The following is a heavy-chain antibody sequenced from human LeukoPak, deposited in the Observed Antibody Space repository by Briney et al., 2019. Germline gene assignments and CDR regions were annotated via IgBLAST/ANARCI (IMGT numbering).Heavy chain of an antibody. CDR2: VSWDGRTM. D-gene: IGHD3-22*01. CDR1: GFTFDDHA. Sequence: GGSLRLSCAASGFTFDDHAMHWVRQSPGKGLEWVSGVSWDGRTMDYADSVKGRFTISRDNAQKSLYLLMNSLRAEDTALYYCARTYSSGYFYDSFNHWGQGTLVTVSS. V-gene: IGHV3-9*01. CDR3: ARTYSSGYFYDSFNH. J-gene: IGHJ4*02.